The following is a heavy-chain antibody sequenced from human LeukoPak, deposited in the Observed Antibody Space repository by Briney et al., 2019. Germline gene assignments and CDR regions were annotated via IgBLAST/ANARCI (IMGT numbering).Heavy chain of an antibody. Sequence: SETLSLTCAVYSGSFSNYYWSWIRQPPGKGLEWIGSIYHSGSTYYNPSLKSRVTISVDTSKNQFSLKLSSVTAADTAVYYCAKFPYYYDSSGYIGYWGQGTLVTVSS. CDR3: AKFPYYYDSSGYIGY. CDR2: IYHSGST. V-gene: IGHV4-34*01. CDR1: SGSFSNYY. J-gene: IGHJ4*02. D-gene: IGHD3-22*01.